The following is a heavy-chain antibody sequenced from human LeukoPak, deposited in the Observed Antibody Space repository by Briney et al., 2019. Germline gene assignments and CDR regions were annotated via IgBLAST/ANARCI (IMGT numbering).Heavy chain of an antibody. Sequence: ASVTVSCKASGYTFTAYYMHWVRQAPGQGLEWMGWINPSSGGTKYVQKFQARVTMTRDTSIRTAYMELNSLRSDDTAVYYCVRPRDGYTGPFDYWGQGSLVTVSS. V-gene: IGHV1-2*02. D-gene: IGHD5-24*01. CDR2: INPSSGGT. CDR1: GYTFTAYY. J-gene: IGHJ4*02. CDR3: VRPRDGYTGPFDY.